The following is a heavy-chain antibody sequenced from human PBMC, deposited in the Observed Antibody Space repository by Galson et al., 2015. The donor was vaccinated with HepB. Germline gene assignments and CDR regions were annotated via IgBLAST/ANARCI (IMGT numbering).Heavy chain of an antibody. V-gene: IGHV5-51*01. J-gene: IGHJ5*02. CDR1: GYSFTSYW. Sequence: QSGAEVTKPGESLKISCKGSGYSFTSYWIGWVRQMPGKGLEWMGIIYPGDSDTRYSPSFQGQVTISADKSISTAYLQWSSLKASVTAMYYCARPIYGSGSGGWFDPWGQGTLVTVSS. D-gene: IGHD3-10*01. CDR3: ARPIYGSGSGGWFDP. CDR2: IYPGDSDT.